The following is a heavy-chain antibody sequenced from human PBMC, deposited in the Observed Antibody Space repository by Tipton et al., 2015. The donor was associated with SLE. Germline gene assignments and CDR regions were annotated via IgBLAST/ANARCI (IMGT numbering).Heavy chain of an antibody. Sequence: LRLSCSVSGASISSYYWSWIRQPPGKGLEWIGYIYYSGSSNYNPSLKSRVTISLDTSKNQFSLKLSSVTAADTAVYYCAREPVYYYYYMDVWGKGTTVTVSS. CDR2: IYYSGSS. J-gene: IGHJ6*03. CDR3: AREPVYYYYYMDV. CDR1: GASISSYY. V-gene: IGHV4-59*12.